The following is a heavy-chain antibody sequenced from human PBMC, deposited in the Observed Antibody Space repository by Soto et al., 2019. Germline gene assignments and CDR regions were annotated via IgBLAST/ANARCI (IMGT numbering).Heavy chain of an antibody. V-gene: IGHV3-74*01. CDR3: VRDLPLHSGGNCHSIRG. Sequence: SLRLSCAASGFTFSTYWMHWVRQAPGKGLVWVSRINSDGSSTNYADSVKGRFTISRDNAKNTLYLQMNSLRAEDTAVYYCVRDLPLHSGGNCHSIRGGGPGTLLTVS. CDR1: GFTFSTYW. J-gene: IGHJ1*01. CDR2: INSDGSST. D-gene: IGHD2-15*01.